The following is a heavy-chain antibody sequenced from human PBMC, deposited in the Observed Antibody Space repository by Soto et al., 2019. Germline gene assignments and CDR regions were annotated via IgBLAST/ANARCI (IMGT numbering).Heavy chain of an antibody. D-gene: IGHD3-9*01. V-gene: IGHV3-23*01. J-gene: IGHJ6*02. CDR2: ISGSGGST. CDR1: GFTFSSYA. CDR3: AKEDYDIWTGYLGHYYYGMDV. Sequence: PGGSLRLSCAASGFTFSSYAMSWVRQAPGKGLEWVSAISGSGGSTYYADSVKGRFTISRDNSKNTLYLQMNSLRAEDTAVYYCAKEDYDIWTGYLGHYYYGMDVWGQGTTVTVSS.